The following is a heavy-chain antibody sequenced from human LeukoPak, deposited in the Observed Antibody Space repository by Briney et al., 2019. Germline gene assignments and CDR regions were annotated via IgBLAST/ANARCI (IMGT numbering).Heavy chain of an antibody. Sequence: SVKVSCKASGGSFSSYAISWVRQAPGQGLEWMGRIIPILGIANYAQKFQGRVTITADKSTSTAYMELSSLRSEDTAVYYCARGYGRFDYWGQGTLVTVSS. CDR2: IIPILGIA. D-gene: IGHD1-14*01. CDR1: GGSFSSYA. V-gene: IGHV1-69*04. CDR3: ARGYGRFDY. J-gene: IGHJ4*02.